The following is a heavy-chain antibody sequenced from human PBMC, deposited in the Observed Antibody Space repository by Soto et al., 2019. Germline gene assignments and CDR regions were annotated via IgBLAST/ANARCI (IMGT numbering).Heavy chain of an antibody. Sequence: GGSLRLSCAASGFTFSSYAMHWVRQAPGKGLEWVAVISYDGSNKYYADSVKGRFTISRDNSKNTLYLQMNSLRAEDTAVYYCASPTFKTYYDLWSGYDYYGMDVWGQGTTVTVSS. D-gene: IGHD3-3*01. J-gene: IGHJ6*02. CDR3: ASPTFKTYYDLWSGYDYYGMDV. CDR1: GFTFSSYA. CDR2: ISYDGSNK. V-gene: IGHV3-30-3*01.